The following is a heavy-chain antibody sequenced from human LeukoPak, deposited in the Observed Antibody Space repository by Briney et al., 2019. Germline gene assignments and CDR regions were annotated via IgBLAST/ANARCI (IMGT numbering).Heavy chain of an antibody. D-gene: IGHD5-24*01. CDR1: GFTFSGSA. CDR3: GRDSRWAQPDY. J-gene: IGHJ4*02. CDR2: LISSGAST. V-gene: IGHV3-23*01. Sequence: PGGSLRLSCAASGFTFSGSALHWVRQAPGEGLEWVSGLISSGASTYYADSVKGRFTVSRDNSKNMVYLQINSLTAEDTAIYYCGRDSRWAQPDYWGQGTLVTVSS.